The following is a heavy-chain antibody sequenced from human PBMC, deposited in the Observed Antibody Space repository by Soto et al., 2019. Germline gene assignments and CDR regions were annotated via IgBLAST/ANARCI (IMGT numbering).Heavy chain of an antibody. J-gene: IGHJ3*02. V-gene: IGHV4-31*03. CDR1: GGSISSGGYY. D-gene: IGHD2-8*01. CDR3: ARGACTNGVCYSSGWYLVAFDI. Sequence: SETLSLTCTVSGGSISSGGYYWSWIRQHPGKGLEWIGYIYYSGSTYYNPSLKSRVTISVDTSKNQFSLKLSSVTAADTAVYYCARGACTNGVCYSSGWYLVAFDIWGQGTMVTVS. CDR2: IYYSGST.